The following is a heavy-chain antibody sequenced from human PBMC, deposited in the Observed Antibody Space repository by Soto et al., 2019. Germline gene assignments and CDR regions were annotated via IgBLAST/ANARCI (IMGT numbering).Heavy chain of an antibody. Sequence: PGEYLKISCKGSGYSYTSYWIGWVRQMPGKGLEWMGIIYPGDSDTRYSPSFQGQVTISADKSISTAYLQWSSLKASDTAMYYCASALSGPRPDAFDISGQGTMVTVSS. CDR1: GYSYTSYW. V-gene: IGHV5-51*01. CDR2: IYPGDSDT. CDR3: ASALSGPRPDAFDI. J-gene: IGHJ3*02. D-gene: IGHD2-8*02.